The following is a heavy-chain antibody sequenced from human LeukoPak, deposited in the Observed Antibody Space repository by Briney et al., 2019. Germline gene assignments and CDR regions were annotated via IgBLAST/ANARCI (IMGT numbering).Heavy chain of an antibody. CDR2: IKQDGSEK. J-gene: IGHJ4*02. Sequence: GGSLRLSCAASEFTFSSYWMNWVRQAPGKGLEWVANIKQDGSEKYYVDSVKGRFTISRDNAKNSLYLQMNSLRAEDTAVYYCARELLGHGYNSGDFDYWGQGTLVTVSS. CDR3: ARELLGHGYNSGDFDY. V-gene: IGHV3-7*01. CDR1: EFTFSSYW. D-gene: IGHD5-24*01.